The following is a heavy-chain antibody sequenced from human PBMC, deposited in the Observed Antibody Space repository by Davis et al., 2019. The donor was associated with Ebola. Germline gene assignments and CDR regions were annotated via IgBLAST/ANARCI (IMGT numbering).Heavy chain of an antibody. V-gene: IGHV3-30-3*01. CDR1: EFTFTTYV. D-gene: IGHD5-18*01. CDR2: ISYDGDNS. CDR3: ASARGYTYAYDY. J-gene: IGHJ4*02. Sequence: GESLKISCAASEFTFTTYVMHWVRQAPGKGLEWVAVISYDGDNSYYADSVKGRFTISRENSKNTVYLQMNSLRAEDTAVYYCASARGYTYAYDYWGQGTLVTVSS.